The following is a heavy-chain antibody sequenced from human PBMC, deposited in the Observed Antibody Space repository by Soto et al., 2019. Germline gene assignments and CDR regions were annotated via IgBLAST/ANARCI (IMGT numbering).Heavy chain of an antibody. Sequence: QVQLVQSGAEVQKPGASVKVSCKASGYTFTRYGLTWVRQAPGQGLEWMGWISAYNGNTNYAEKLQGRVTMTADTSASTAYMELRSLRSDDTAVYYCARGHSGRSVVYWGQGTLVTVSS. CDR1: GYTFTRYG. D-gene: IGHD3-10*01. V-gene: IGHV1-18*01. J-gene: IGHJ4*02. CDR2: ISAYNGNT. CDR3: ARGHSGRSVVY.